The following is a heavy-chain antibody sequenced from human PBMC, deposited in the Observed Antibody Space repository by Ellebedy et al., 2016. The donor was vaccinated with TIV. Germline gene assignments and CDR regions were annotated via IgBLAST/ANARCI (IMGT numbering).Heavy chain of an antibody. V-gene: IGHV3-72*01. Sequence: GGSLRLXXAASGFTFSDHNMQWVRQAPGKGLEWVGRIRNRANNYMTEYAASVKGRFTISRDDSKNSLYLQMNSLKTEDTAVYYCAKSCGGDCYYCDSWGQGTLVTVSS. CDR3: AKSCGGDCYYCDS. CDR1: GFTFSDHN. J-gene: IGHJ4*02. D-gene: IGHD2-21*02. CDR2: IRNRANNYMT.